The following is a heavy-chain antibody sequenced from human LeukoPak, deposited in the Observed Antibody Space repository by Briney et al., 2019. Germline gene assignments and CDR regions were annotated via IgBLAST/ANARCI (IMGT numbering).Heavy chain of an antibody. Sequence: SETLSLTCTVSGGSVSSISYYWSWVRQPPGKGLEWIGIIYYSGSTYYSPSLKSRVTISVDMSTNQFSLKLSSVTAADTAVYYCARLPYDSSGKRFDYWGQGTLVTVSS. CDR2: IYYSGST. D-gene: IGHD3-22*01. CDR3: ARLPYDSSGKRFDY. CDR1: GGSVSSISYY. V-gene: IGHV4-39*01. J-gene: IGHJ4*02.